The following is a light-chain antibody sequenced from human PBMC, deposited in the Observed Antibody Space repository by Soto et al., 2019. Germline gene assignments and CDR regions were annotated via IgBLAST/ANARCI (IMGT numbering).Light chain of an antibody. CDR2: DTS. Sequence: EIVLTQSPATLSLSPGEGATLSCRASQRIDKYSASYQQKPGQAPRLLIYDTSNRATGIPARFSGSGSETDFTLTISSLEPEDFAVYYCQPRSTFGLGTKLEIK. CDR1: QRIDKY. V-gene: IGKV3-11*01. CDR3: QPRST. J-gene: IGKJ2*01.